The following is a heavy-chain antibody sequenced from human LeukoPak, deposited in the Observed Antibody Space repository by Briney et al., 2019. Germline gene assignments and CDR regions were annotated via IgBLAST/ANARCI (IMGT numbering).Heavy chain of an antibody. CDR2: IYPGDSDT. CDR1: GYSFTSYW. Sequence: GESLKISCKGSGYSFTSYWIGWVRQMPGKGLGWMGIIYPGDSDTRYSPSFQGQVTISADKSISTAYLQWSSLKASDTAMYYCARRANYDSSGYYYFDYWGQGTLVTVSS. J-gene: IGHJ4*02. V-gene: IGHV5-51*01. D-gene: IGHD3-22*01. CDR3: ARRANYDSSGYYYFDY.